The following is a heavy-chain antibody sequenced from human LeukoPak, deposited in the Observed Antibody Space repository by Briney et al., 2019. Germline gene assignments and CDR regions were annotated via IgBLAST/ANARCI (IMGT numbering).Heavy chain of an antibody. CDR3: ASGDARGRPEIAFPF. CDR2: FHDSEST. V-gene: IGHV4-59*01. D-gene: IGHD1-14*01. Sequence: SETLSLTCNVSGGSISSNYWSWIRQPPGKGLEWIGYFHDSESTNYNPSLKSRVSISVDTSKKQVSLKLSSVPAEAPAVYCWASGDARGRPEIAFPFWGQGPLVTASS. J-gene: IGHJ4*02. CDR1: GGSISSNY.